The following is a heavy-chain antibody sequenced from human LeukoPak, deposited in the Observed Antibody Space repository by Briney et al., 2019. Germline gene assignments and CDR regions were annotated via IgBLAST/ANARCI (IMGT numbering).Heavy chain of an antibody. CDR3: ARVSYDSSGYYHDPY. J-gene: IGHJ4*02. CDR2: ISADNGNT. Sequence: ASVKVSCKASGYTFTSYGLSWVRQAPGQGLEWMGWISADNGNTKYTQKLQGRVTMTTDTSTSTAYMELRSLRSDDTAVYYCARVSYDSSGYYHDPYWGQGTLVIVSS. V-gene: IGHV1-18*01. CDR1: GYTFTSYG. D-gene: IGHD3-22*01.